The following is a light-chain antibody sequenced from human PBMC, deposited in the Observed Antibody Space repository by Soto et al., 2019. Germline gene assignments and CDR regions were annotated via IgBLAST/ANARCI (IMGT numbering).Light chain of an antibody. CDR2: KVS. CDR3: MQGSHSPLT. J-gene: IGKJ4*01. V-gene: IGKV2-30*02. CDR1: QSLVHSDGIAY. Sequence: VVMTQAKLSLPGTLAQPASISCRSNQSLVHSDGIAYFSWFQQRPGRSPRRLIYKVSNRDSGVPARFSGSGSGTDFALKISSVEAEDVAVYYCMQGSHSPLTFGGGTKVDIK.